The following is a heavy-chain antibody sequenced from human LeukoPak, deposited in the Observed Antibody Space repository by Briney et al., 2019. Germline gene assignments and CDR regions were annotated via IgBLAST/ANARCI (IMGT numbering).Heavy chain of an antibody. V-gene: IGHV1-8*01. CDR2: MNPNSGNT. CDR3: ARRAIQLEHMFDV. D-gene: IGHD1-1*01. J-gene: IGHJ6*02. Sequence: GASVRVSCKASGYTFTSYDINWVRQATGQGLEWMGWMNPNSGNTGYAQKFQGRVTMTRNTSISTAHMELSSLRSEDTAVYYCARRAIQLEHMFDVWGQGTTVTVSS. CDR1: GYTFTSYD.